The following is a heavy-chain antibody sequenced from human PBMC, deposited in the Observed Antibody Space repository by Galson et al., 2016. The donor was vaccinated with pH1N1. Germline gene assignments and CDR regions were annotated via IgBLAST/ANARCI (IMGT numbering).Heavy chain of an antibody. V-gene: IGHV3-15*01. CDR2: IKSNGDGGTT. CDR3: ATGGNFYNY. J-gene: IGHJ4*02. D-gene: IGHD2-15*01. Sequence: SLRLSCAGSGFTFSNAWMTWVRQAPGKGLEWDGRIKSNGDGGTTDYAAPVRGRFTISRDDSKNTVFLQMNSLEIADTAVYYCATGGNFYNYWGQGTLLTVSS. CDR1: GFTFSNAW.